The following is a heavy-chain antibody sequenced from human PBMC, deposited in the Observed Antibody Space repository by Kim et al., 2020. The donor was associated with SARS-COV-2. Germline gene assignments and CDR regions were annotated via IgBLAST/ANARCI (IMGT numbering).Heavy chain of an antibody. V-gene: IGHV4-34*01. CDR2: INHSGSA. Sequence: SETLSLTCAVYGGSFSGYYWSWIRQPPGKGLEWIGEINHSGSANYNPSLKSRVTISVDTSKNQFSLKLSSVTAADTAVYYCASSTIFSGSSWYKLNGM. CDR1: GGSFSGYY. J-gene: IGHJ6*01. CDR3: ASSTIFSGSSWYKLNGM. D-gene: IGHD6-13*01.